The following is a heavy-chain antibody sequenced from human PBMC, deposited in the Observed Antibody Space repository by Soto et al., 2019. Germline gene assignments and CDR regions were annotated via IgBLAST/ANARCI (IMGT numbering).Heavy chain of an antibody. CDR1: GETVSIFA. V-gene: IGHV1-3*01. CDR2: VNAGNGNT. Sequence: GVPAEIACAAFGETVSIFAMALACQAPGQRVVWMGWVNAGNGNTKYSQKFQGRVTITRDTSASTAYMELSSLRSEDTAVYYCARAPWPGRYFDWLLLSLDYWGQGTLDTVSS. D-gene: IGHD3-9*01. J-gene: IGHJ4*02. CDR3: ARAPWPGRYFDWLLLSLDY.